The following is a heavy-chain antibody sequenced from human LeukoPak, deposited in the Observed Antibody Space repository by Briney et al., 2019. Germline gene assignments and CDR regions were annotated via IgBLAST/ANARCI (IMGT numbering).Heavy chain of an antibody. CDR3: ARGLRLRSVVVSFGY. D-gene: IGHD5-12*01. J-gene: IGHJ4*02. CDR1: GYTFTSYY. V-gene: IGHV1-46*01. CDR2: INPSGGST. Sequence: ASVKVSCKASGYTFTSYYMHWVRQAPGQGLEWMGIINPSGGSTSYAQKFQGRVTMTRDMSTSTVYMELSSLRSEDTAVYYCARGLRLRSVVVSFGYWGQGTLVTVSS.